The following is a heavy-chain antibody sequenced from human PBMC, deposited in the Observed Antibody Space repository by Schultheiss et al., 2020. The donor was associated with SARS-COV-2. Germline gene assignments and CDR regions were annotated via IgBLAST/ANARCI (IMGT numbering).Heavy chain of an antibody. Sequence: GGSLRLSCAASGFTFSSYAMHWVRQAPGKGLEYVSAISSNGGSTYYADSVKGRFTISRDNSRNTVDLEVNSLRAEDTAVFYCAKDLSYCSGGNCYQISGMDVWGQGTTVTVSS. CDR1: GFTFSSYA. D-gene: IGHD2-15*01. CDR3: AKDLSYCSGGNCYQISGMDV. CDR2: ISSNGGST. V-gene: IGHV3-64*04. J-gene: IGHJ6*02.